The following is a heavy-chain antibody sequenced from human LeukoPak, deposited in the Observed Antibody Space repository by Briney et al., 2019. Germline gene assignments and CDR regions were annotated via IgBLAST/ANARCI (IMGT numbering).Heavy chain of an antibody. V-gene: IGHV3-9*01. CDR2: VSWNSGSI. CDR3: AKDQYYYDSSGYFDY. CDR1: GFTFADFA. J-gene: IGHJ4*02. D-gene: IGHD3-22*01. Sequence: GRSLRLSCAASGFTFADFAMHWVRQAPGKGLEWDSGVSWNSGSIGYADSVEGRFTISRDNAKNSLYLQMNSLRAEDTALYYCAKDQYYYDSSGYFDYWGQGTLVTVSS.